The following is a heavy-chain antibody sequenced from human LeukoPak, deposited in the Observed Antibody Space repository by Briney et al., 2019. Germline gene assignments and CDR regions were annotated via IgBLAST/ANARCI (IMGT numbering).Heavy chain of an antibody. CDR3: ATTNCSSTSCYDLGWFDP. V-gene: IGHV1-18*01. CDR1: VYTFTSYG. D-gene: IGHD2-2*01. CDR2: ISAYNGNT. J-gene: IGHJ5*02. Sequence: ASVKVSCKASVYTFTSYGISWVRQAPGQGLEWMGWISAYNGNTNYAQKLQGRVTMTTDTSTSTAYMELRSLRSDDTAVYYCATTNCSSTSCYDLGWFDPWGQGTLVTVSS.